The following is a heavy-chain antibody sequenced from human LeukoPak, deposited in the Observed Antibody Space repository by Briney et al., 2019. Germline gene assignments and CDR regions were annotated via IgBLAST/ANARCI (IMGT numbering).Heavy chain of an antibody. CDR3: ARDQSLLWFGDTGYMDV. CDR2: INPTSGGT. D-gene: IGHD3-10*01. CDR1: GYTFTTYN. J-gene: IGHJ6*03. Sequence: ASVKVSCKASGYTFTTYNINWVRQAPGQGLEWMGWINPTSGGTNYAQKFQGRVTMTRDTSISTAYLELSGLRSDDTAVYYCARDQSLLWFGDTGYMDVWGKGTTVTISS. V-gene: IGHV1-2*02.